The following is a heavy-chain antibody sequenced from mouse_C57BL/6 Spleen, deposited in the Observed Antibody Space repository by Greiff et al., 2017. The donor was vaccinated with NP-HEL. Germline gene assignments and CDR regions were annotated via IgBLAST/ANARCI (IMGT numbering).Heavy chain of an antibody. CDR3: ARVYYGSSYQLAY. V-gene: IGHV5-17*01. D-gene: IGHD1-1*01. CDR2: ISSGSSTI. Sequence: DVKLVESGGGLVKPGGSLKLSCAASGFTFSDYGMHWVRQAPEKGLEWVAYISSGSSTIYYADTVKGRFTISRDNAKNTLFLQMTSLRSEDTAMYYCARVYYGSSYQLAYWGQGTLVTVSA. CDR1: GFTFSDYG. J-gene: IGHJ3*01.